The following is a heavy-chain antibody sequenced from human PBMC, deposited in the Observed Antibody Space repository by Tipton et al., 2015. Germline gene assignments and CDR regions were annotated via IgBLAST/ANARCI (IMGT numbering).Heavy chain of an antibody. D-gene: IGHD3-22*01. CDR3: ARGVDRSGPYYDY. Sequence: TLSLTYTVSGGSISSYYWSWIRQPPGKGLEWIGYIYYSGSTNYNPSLKSRVTISLDTAKNQISLRLTSVTAADTAVYYCARGVDRSGPYYDYWGQGALVTVSS. J-gene: IGHJ4*02. CDR1: GGSISSYY. CDR2: IYYSGST. V-gene: IGHV4-59*01.